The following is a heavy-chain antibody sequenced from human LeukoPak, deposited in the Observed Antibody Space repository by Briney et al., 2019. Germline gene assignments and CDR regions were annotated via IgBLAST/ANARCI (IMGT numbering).Heavy chain of an antibody. Sequence: GGSLRLSCAASGFTFSSYAMHWVRQAPGKGLEWVAVISYDGGTKYYADSVKGRFTISRDNAKNSLYPQMNSLRDEDTAVYYCARGAVAGRRIDYWGQGILVTVSS. V-gene: IGHV3-30*04. CDR1: GFTFSSYA. CDR2: ISYDGGTK. D-gene: IGHD6-19*01. CDR3: ARGAVAGRRIDY. J-gene: IGHJ4*02.